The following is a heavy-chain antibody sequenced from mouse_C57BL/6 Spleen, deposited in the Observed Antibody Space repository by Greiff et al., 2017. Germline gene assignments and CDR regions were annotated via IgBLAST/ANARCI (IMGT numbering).Heavy chain of an antibody. V-gene: IGHV1-64*01. CDR2: IHPNSGST. CDR3: ARDYGNFHYYAMDY. Sequence: QVQLKQPGAELVKPGASVKLSCKASGYTFTSYWMHWVKQRPGQGLEWIGMIHPNSGSTNYNEKFKSKATLTVDKSSSTAYMQLSSLTSEDAAVYYCARDYGNFHYYAMDYWGQGTSVTASS. D-gene: IGHD2-1*01. CDR1: GYTFTSYW. J-gene: IGHJ4*01.